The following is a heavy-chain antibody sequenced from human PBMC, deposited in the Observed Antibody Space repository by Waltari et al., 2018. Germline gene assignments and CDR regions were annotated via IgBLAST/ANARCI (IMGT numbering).Heavy chain of an antibody. CDR1: GLTFSNYV. Sequence: EVQLLESGGGLVQPGGSLRLSCVAYGLTFSNYVMNWVTQAPGKGLSWFSAISAGADVTYSADSVKGRFTISTDTSKNTLYLQMNSLRAEDTAVYYCAKGPYCSGGNCYQPYFDYWGQGTLVTVSS. V-gene: IGHV3-23*01. J-gene: IGHJ4*02. D-gene: IGHD2-15*01. CDR3: AKGPYCSGGNCYQPYFDY. CDR2: ISAGADVT.